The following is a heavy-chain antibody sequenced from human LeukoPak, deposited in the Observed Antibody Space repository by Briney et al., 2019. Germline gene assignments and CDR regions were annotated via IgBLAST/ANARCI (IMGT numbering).Heavy chain of an antibody. D-gene: IGHD3-22*01. Sequence: SETLSLTCTVSGGSISSHYWSWIRQLPGKGLEWIGYIYYSGSTNYNPSLKSRVTISVDTSKNQFSLKLSSVTAADTAVYYCARDPGYYDSSGHPSSNNWFDPWGQGTLVTVSS. CDR2: IYYSGST. CDR1: GGSISSHY. V-gene: IGHV4-59*11. CDR3: ARDPGYYDSSGHPSSNNWFDP. J-gene: IGHJ5*02.